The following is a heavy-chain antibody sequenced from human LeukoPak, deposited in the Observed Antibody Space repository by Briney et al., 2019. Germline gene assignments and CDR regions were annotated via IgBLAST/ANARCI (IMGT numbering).Heavy chain of an antibody. Sequence: SETLSLTCTVSGGSISSSSYYWGWIRQPPGKGLEWIGSIYYSGSTYYNPSLKSRVTISVDTSKNQFSLKLSSVTAADTAVYYCARTTYYDFWSGYYKGNWFDPWGQGTLVTVSS. CDR3: ARTTYYDFWSGYYKGNWFDP. J-gene: IGHJ5*02. CDR1: GGSISSSSYY. D-gene: IGHD3-3*01. V-gene: IGHV4-39*07. CDR2: IYYSGST.